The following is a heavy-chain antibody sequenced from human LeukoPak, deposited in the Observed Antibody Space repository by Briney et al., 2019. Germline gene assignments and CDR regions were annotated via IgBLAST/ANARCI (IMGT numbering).Heavy chain of an antibody. CDR2: IYSGGST. Sequence: GGSLRLSCTASGFTVSGNYMSWVRQAPGKGLELVSVIYSGGSTYYADSVKGRFIISRDNSKNTLYLQMNSLRPEDTAVYYCARDQGRYYYAMDVWGQGTTVTVSS. J-gene: IGHJ6*02. CDR3: ARDQGRYYYAMDV. V-gene: IGHV3-66*01. CDR1: GFTVSGNY.